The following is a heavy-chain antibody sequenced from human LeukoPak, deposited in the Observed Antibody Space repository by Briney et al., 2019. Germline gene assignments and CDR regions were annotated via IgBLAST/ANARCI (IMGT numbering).Heavy chain of an antibody. V-gene: IGHV4-34*01. Sequence: PGGSLRLSCAASGFTFSNTWMSWIRQPPGKGLEWIGEINHSGSTNYNPSLKSRVTISVDTSKNQFSLKLSSVTAADTAVYYCARGKGYSSGYYSSYYFDYWGQGTLVTVSS. CDR2: INHSGST. CDR3: ARGKGYSSGYYSSYYFDY. CDR1: GFTFSNTW. D-gene: IGHD3-22*01. J-gene: IGHJ4*02.